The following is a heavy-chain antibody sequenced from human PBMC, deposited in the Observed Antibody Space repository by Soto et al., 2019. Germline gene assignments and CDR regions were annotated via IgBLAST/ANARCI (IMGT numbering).Heavy chain of an antibody. J-gene: IGHJ5*02. CDR2: IYYSGST. Sequence: QVQLQESGPGLVKPSQTLSLTCTVSGGSISSGGYYWSWIRQHPGKGLEWIGYIYYSGSTYYNPALQSRVTISVDTSKNQFSLKLSSVTAADTAVYYCARVFSDSSSFFDPWGQGTLVTVSS. D-gene: IGHD6-13*01. CDR1: GGSISSGGYY. CDR3: ARVFSDSSSFFDP. V-gene: IGHV4-31*03.